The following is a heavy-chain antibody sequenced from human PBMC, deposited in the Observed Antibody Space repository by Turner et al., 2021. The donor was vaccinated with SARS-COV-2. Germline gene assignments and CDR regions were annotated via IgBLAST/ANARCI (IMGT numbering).Heavy chain of an antibody. V-gene: IGHV3-74*01. CDR2: INSDGSST. J-gene: IGHJ4*02. Sequence: EVQLVDSGGGFLQLGGSLRLSCAAPGFIFSSYWMHWVRQAPGKGLVWVSRINSDGSSTSYADSVKGRFTITRNNAKNTLYLQMNSLRAEDTTVYYCARDVVTATPGLDYWGQGTLVTVSS. CDR1: GFIFSSYW. CDR3: ARDVVTATPGLDY. D-gene: IGHD2-15*01.